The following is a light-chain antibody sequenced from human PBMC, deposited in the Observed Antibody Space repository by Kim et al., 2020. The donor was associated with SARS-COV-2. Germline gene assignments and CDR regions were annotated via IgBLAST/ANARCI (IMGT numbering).Light chain of an antibody. CDR2: GAS. J-gene: IGKJ4*01. V-gene: IGKV3-20*01. Sequence: EIVLTQSPGTLSLSPGERATLSCRASQSVSTFLAWYQQKPGQAPSLLIYGASSRATGVPDRFSGSGSGTDFTVTISRLEPEDFAVYYCQQYGTSPHTFGGGTKVDIK. CDR1: QSVSTF. CDR3: QQYGTSPHT.